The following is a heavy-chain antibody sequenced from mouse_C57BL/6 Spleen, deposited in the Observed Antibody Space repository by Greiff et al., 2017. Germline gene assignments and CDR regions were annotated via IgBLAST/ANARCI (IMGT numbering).Heavy chain of an antibody. CDR1: GYTFTSYW. D-gene: IGHD2-12*01. CDR3: AGTIERDAMDY. Sequence: QVHVKQPGAELVMPGASVKLSCKASGYTFTSYWMHWVKQRPGQGLEWIGEIDPSDSSTNYNQKFKGKSTLTVDKSSSTAYMQLSSLTSEDSAVYYCAGTIERDAMDYWGQGTSVTVSA. J-gene: IGHJ4*01. V-gene: IGHV1-69*01. CDR2: IDPSDSST.